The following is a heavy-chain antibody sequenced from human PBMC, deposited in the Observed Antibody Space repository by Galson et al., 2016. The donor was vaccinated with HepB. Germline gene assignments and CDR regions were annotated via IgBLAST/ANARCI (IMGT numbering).Heavy chain of an antibody. V-gene: IGHV3-23*01. CDR1: GFTFSSYA. CDR2: ISYRGFST. D-gene: IGHD1-7*01. Sequence: SLRLSCAASGFTFSSYAMSWVRQAPGKGLEWVSSISYRGFSTHYADSVKGRFTMSTDNSNNARYLQMNSPRVEDTAVYYCAKGEAGTTSGGWYFDLWGRGTLVTVSS. CDR3: AKGEAGTTSGGWYFDL. J-gene: IGHJ2*01.